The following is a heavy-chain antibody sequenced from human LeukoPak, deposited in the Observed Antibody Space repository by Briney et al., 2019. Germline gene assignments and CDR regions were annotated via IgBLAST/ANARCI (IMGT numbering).Heavy chain of an antibody. CDR2: IWYDGSNK. V-gene: IGHV3-33*01. Sequence: GGSLRLSCAASGFTFSSYGMYWVRQAPGKGLEWVAVIWYDGSNKYYADSVKGRFTISRDNSKNTLYLQMNSLRAEDTAVYYCARDGKALSHSIAVAGTFDYWGQGTLVTVSS. CDR1: GFTFSSYG. D-gene: IGHD6-19*01. CDR3: ARDGKALSHSIAVAGTFDY. J-gene: IGHJ4*02.